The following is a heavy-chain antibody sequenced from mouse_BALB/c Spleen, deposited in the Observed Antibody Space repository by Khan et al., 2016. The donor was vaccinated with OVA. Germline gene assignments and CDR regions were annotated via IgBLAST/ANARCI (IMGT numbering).Heavy chain of an antibody. D-gene: IGHD1-1*01. CDR1: GFSLTGYG. Sequence: VQLKESGPGLVAPSQSLSITCTVSGFSLTGYGVNWVRQPPGKGLEWLGMIWGDGSTDYNSALKSRLSISKDNSKSQVFLKMNSLQTDDTARYYCAINYYGSSFYFDYWGQGTTLTVSS. J-gene: IGHJ2*01. CDR3: AINYYGSSFYFDY. CDR2: IWGDGST. V-gene: IGHV2-6-7*01.